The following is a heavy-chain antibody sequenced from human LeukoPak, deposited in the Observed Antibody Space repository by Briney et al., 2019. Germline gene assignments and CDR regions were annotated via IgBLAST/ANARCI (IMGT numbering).Heavy chain of an antibody. D-gene: IGHD4-17*01. CDR2: ISAYYGNT. CDR1: GYTFTSYG. J-gene: IGHJ6*02. V-gene: IGHV1-18*01. CDR3: ASSATVTEYYYYGMDV. Sequence: ASVKVSCKASGYTFTSYGISWVRQAPGQGLEGMGWISAYYGNTNYAQKLQGRVTMTTATSTSTAYMELRSLRSDDTAVYYCASSATVTEYYYYGMDVWDQGTTVTVSS.